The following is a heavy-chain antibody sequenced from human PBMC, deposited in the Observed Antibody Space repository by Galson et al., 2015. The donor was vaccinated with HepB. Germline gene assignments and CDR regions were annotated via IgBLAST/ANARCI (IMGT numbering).Heavy chain of an antibody. J-gene: IGHJ5*02. D-gene: IGHD3-10*01. CDR1: GGTFSSYA. CDR2: IIPILGIA. CDR3: AQSMVRGVHHWFDP. V-gene: IGHV1-69*04. Sequence: SVKVSCKASGGTFSSYAISWVRQAPGQGLEWMGRIIPILGIANYAQKFQGRVTITADKSTSTAYMELSSLRSEDTAVYYCAQSMVRGVHHWFDPWGQGTLVTVSS.